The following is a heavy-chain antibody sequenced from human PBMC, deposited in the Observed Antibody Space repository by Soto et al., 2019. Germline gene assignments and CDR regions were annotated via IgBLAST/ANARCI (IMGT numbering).Heavy chain of an antibody. CDR2: ISYDGDNR. CDR3: VSPHPDSSNAFAL. CDR1: GFSFSHYA. D-gene: IGHD3-22*01. V-gene: IGHV3-30-3*01. Sequence: PGGSLRLSCAAAGFSFSHYAMHWVRQRPGKGLEWVALISYDGDNRYFSDSVRGRFTISRDNYKTTVHLEMNDLRLDDTATYYCVSPHPDSSNAFALWGRGTLVTVSS. J-gene: IGHJ5*02.